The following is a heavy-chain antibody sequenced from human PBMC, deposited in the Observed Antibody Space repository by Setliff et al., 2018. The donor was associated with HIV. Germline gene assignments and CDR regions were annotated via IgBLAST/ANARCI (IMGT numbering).Heavy chain of an antibody. D-gene: IGHD3-3*01. CDR3: ARSIVPVASGYYYFEY. CDR1: GGTFSLHY. V-gene: IGHV4-34*01. Sequence: SETLSLTCAVSGGTFSLHYYTWIRQSPLRGLEWIGEINHSGGTRYNPSLESRVTMSVDTSKNQLSLRLSSVAAGDTAVYYCARSIVPVASGYYYFEYWGQGTLVTVSS. J-gene: IGHJ4*02. CDR2: INHSGGT.